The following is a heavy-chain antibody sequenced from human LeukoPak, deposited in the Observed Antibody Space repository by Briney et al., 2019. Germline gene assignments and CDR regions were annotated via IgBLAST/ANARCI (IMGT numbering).Heavy chain of an antibody. V-gene: IGHV4-34*01. CDR1: GGSFSGYY. J-gene: IGHJ3*02. CDR3: ARADIVVVVAATRGVSDAFDI. CDR2: INHSGST. D-gene: IGHD2-15*01. Sequence: SETLSLTCAVYGGSFSGYYWSWIRQPPGKGLEWIGEINHSGSTNYNPSLKSRVTISVDTSKNQSSLKLSSVTAADTAVYYCARADIVVVVAATRGVSDAFDIWGQGTMVTVSS.